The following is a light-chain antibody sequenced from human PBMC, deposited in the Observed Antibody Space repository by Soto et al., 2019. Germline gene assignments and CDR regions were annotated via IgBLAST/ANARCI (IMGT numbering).Light chain of an antibody. CDR1: QSISSN. Sequence: DIAMTQAPSTLCEPAGERCTITFRASQSISSNLAWYQQKPGQAPRLLIYGASTRATGIPARFSGSGSGTEFTLTISSLQSEDFAVYYCQQYNNWRTFGQGTEVDIK. J-gene: IGKJ1*01. V-gene: IGKV3-15*01. CDR2: GAS. CDR3: QQYNNWRT.